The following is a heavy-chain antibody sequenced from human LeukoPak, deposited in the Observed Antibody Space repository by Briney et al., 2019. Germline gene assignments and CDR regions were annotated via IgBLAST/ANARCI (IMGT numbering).Heavy chain of an antibody. J-gene: IGHJ4*02. CDR1: GYTFTSYD. D-gene: IGHD3-9*01. CDR2: MNPNSGIT. Sequence: ASVKASCKASGYTFTSYDINWVRQATGQGLEWMGWMNPNSGITGYAQKFQGRVTMTRNTSISTAYMELSSLRSEDTAVYYCASSEGDMTAFDYWGQGTLVTVSS. CDR3: ASSEGDMTAFDY. V-gene: IGHV1-8*01.